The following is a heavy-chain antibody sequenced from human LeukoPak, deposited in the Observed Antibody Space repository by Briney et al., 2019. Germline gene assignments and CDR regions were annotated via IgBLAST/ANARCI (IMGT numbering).Heavy chain of an antibody. J-gene: IGHJ4*02. D-gene: IGHD2/OR15-2a*01. CDR1: GYTFTSYG. Sequence: ASVKVSCKASGYTFTSYGISWVRQAPGQGLEWMGWISAYNGNTNYAQKFQGRVTITADKSTSTAYMELSSLRSEDTAVYYCARGRGGYFLPYWGQGTLVTVSS. CDR3: ARGRGGYFLPY. V-gene: IGHV1-18*01. CDR2: ISAYNGNT.